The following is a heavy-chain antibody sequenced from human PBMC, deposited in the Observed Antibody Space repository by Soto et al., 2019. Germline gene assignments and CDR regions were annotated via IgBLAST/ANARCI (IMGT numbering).Heavy chain of an antibody. CDR1: GGTFSSYA. CDR3: AEADIVVVPAATHYYYYGMDV. Sequence: SVKVSCKASGGTFSSYAISWVRQAPGQGLEWMGGIIPIFGTANYAQKFQGRVTITADKSTSTAYMELSSLRSEDTAVYYCAEADIVVVPAATHYYYYGMDVWGQGTMVTVSS. V-gene: IGHV1-69*06. J-gene: IGHJ6*02. D-gene: IGHD2-2*01. CDR2: IIPIFGTA.